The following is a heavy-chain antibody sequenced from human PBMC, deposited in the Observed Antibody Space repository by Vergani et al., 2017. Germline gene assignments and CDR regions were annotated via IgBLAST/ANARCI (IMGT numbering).Heavy chain of an antibody. CDR2: INPSVGST. CDR1: GYPFTSYY. Sequence: QVQLVQSGAEVTKPGASVKVSCKASGYPFTSYYMPWVRQAPGQGLEWMGIINPSVGSTSYAQKFQGRVTMTRETSTSTVYMELSSLRAEETAGYYCARDQYYDFWGGWSNYGMDVWGQG. J-gene: IGHJ6*01. CDR3: ARDQYYDFWGGWSNYGMDV. V-gene: IGHV1-46*01. D-gene: IGHD3-3*01.